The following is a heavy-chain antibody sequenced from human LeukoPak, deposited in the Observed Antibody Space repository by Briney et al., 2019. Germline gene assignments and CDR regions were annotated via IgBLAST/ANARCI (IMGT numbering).Heavy chain of an antibody. CDR3: ARRDGYNWDY. CDR1: AGSIRSSHYY. Sequence: QTPCLTCNVFAGSIRSSHYYCRRHPQPPEKGLVRFAHIDYAASSDCDPSSEVPVTIKKDTSKNQFPLRLSSVTAADTAVFSCARRDGYNWDYCGQGTLVTASS. CDR2: IDYAASS. D-gene: IGHD5-24*01. J-gene: IGHJ4*02. V-gene: IGHV4-39*01.